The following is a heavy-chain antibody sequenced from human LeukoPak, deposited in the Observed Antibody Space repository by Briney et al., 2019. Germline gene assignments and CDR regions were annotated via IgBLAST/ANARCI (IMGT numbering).Heavy chain of an antibody. V-gene: IGHV3-23*01. D-gene: IGHD3-10*01. J-gene: IGHJ4*02. CDR2: ITGGGGTT. Sequence: GSLRLSCAASGITFSSYAMSWFRHAPGKGLEWVSTITGGGGTTSYADSVKGRFIISRDNSKNTLYLQMNGLRAEDTAVYFCASAITMIRGIIIPYPFDYWGQGTLVTVS. CDR3: ASAITMIRGIIIPYPFDY. CDR1: GITFSSYA.